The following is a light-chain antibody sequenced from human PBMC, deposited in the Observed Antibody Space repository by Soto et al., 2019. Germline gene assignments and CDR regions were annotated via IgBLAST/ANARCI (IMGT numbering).Light chain of an antibody. Sequence: EFVLTQSPGTLSLSPGERATLSCRASQTISSGYLAWYQQKPGQAPRLLIYGVSTRATGIPDRFSGSGSGTDFTLTISRLEPEDFAVYVCQQYGSSSYTFGQWTQLEIK. J-gene: IGKJ2*01. CDR3: QQYGSSSYT. CDR1: QTISSGY. V-gene: IGKV3-20*01. CDR2: GVS.